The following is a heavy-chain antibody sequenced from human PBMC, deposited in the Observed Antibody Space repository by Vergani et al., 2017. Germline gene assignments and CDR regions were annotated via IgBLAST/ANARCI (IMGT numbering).Heavy chain of an antibody. J-gene: IGHJ4*02. CDR1: GGSISGGGYY. CDR3: ARRGWGSSVGYFDY. D-gene: IGHD6-6*01. CDR2: IYYSGST. Sequence: QVQLRESGPGLVRPSQTLSLTCTVSGGSISGGGYYWSWIRQHPGKGLEWIGYIYYSGSTYYNPSLKSRVSISVDTSKNQFSLKLTSVTAADTAVYYCARRGWGSSVGYFDYWGQGTLVTVSS. V-gene: IGHV4-31*03.